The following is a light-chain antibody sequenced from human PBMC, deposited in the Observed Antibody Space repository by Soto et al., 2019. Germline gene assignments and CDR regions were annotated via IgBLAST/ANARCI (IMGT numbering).Light chain of an antibody. J-gene: IGKJ1*01. CDR3: QQYGNSPRT. Sequence: EIVLTQSPGTLSLSPGERATLSCRASQSVRNNEFTCYQQKPVQAPRVLIYGASSRATGVPDRFSGSGSGTDFTLTITRLQPEDFAVYYCQQYGNSPRTFGQGTKVDSK. CDR2: GAS. V-gene: IGKV3-20*01. CDR1: QSVRNNE.